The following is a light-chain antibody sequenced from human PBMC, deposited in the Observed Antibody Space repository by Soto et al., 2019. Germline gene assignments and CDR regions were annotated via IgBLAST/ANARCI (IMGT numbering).Light chain of an antibody. V-gene: IGLV2-14*02. Sequence: QSALTQPASVSGSPGQSITISCTGTSSDVGSYNLVSWYQQHPGKAPKLMIYEGNKRPSGVSNRFSGSRSGNTASLTISGLQAEDEADYYCSSYTSGSTLYVFGTGTKVTVL. CDR3: SSYTSGSTLYV. CDR1: SSDVGSYNL. J-gene: IGLJ1*01. CDR2: EGN.